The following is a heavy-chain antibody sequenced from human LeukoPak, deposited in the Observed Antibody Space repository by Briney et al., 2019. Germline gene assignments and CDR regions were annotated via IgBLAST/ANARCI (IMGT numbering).Heavy chain of an antibody. D-gene: IGHD6-6*01. V-gene: IGHV3-33*01. CDR2: IWYDGSNK. CDR3: ARDRAARPYYFDY. Sequence: GGSLRLSCAASGFTFSSYGMHWVRQAPGKGLEWVAVIWYDGSNKYYAASVKGRFTISRDNSKNTLYLQMNSLRAEDTAVYYCARDRAARPYYFDYWGQGTLVTVSS. CDR1: GFTFSSYG. J-gene: IGHJ4*02.